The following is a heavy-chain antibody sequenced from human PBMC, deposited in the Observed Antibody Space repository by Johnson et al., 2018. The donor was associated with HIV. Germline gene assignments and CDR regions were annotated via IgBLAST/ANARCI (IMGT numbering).Heavy chain of an antibody. CDR3: AKGQVARGPLDI. V-gene: IGHV3-53*01. CDR2: IHSGGST. J-gene: IGHJ3*02. D-gene: IGHD2-15*01. Sequence: VQLVESGGGLIQPGGSLRLSCAASGFTVSSSYMSWVRQAPGKGLEWVSVIHSGGSTFYADSVKGRFTISRDNSKNTLYLQMSSLRADDTAVYYCAKGQVARGPLDIWGQGTMVTVSS. CDR1: GFTVSSSY.